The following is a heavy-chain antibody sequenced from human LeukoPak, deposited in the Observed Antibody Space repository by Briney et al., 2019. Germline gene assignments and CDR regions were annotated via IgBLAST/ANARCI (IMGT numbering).Heavy chain of an antibody. J-gene: IGHJ4*02. D-gene: IGHD3-9*01. Sequence: SGGSLRLSCAASGFTFNSYAMHWVRQAPGKGLEWVSGISWNSGSIGYADSVKGRFTISRDNAKNSLYLQMNSLRAEDTALYYCAKSDVDYDILTGAGGYFDYWGQGTLVTVSS. CDR3: AKSDVDYDILTGAGGYFDY. V-gene: IGHV3-9*01. CDR2: ISWNSGSI. CDR1: GFTFNSYA.